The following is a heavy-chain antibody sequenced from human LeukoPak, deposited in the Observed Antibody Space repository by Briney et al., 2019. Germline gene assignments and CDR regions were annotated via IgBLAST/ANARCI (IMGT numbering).Heavy chain of an antibody. CDR1: GGTFSSYA. CDR3: ARELEDGHYYCGMDV. D-gene: IGHD5-24*01. Sequence: SVKVSCKASGGTFSSYAISWVRQAPGQGLEWMGGIIPIFGTANYAQKFQGRVTITADKSTSTAYMELSSLRSEDTAVYYCARELEDGHYYCGMDVWGKGTTVTVSS. V-gene: IGHV1-69*06. J-gene: IGHJ6*04. CDR2: IIPIFGTA.